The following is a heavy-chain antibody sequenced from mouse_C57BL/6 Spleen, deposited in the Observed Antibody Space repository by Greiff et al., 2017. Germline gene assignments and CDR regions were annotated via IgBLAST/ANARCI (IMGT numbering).Heavy chain of an antibody. CDR1: GYTFTSYW. D-gene: IGHD2-4*01. CDR3: AREDYDYFDY. CDR2: IDPSDSYT. Sequence: VQLQQPGAELVMPGASVKLSCKASGYTFTSYWMHWVKQRPGQGLEWIGEIDPSDSYTNYNQKFKGKSTLTVDKSSSTAYMQLSSLTSEDSAVYYCAREDYDYFDYWGQGTTLTVSS. V-gene: IGHV1-69*01. J-gene: IGHJ2*01.